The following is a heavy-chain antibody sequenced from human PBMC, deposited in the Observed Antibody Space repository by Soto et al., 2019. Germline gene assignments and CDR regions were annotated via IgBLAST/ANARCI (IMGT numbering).Heavy chain of an antibody. J-gene: IGHJ6*02. D-gene: IGHD3-22*01. V-gene: IGHV3-30*04. Sequence: SLRLSCVSSGFTFSRYSMHWVRQAPGKGLEWVSIISFDGSNKYYADSVKGRFTISRDNAKNTLLLQLNSLRAEDTAVYYCARERGRPDLRDTHYYDSSDLDYGMDVWGQGTTVTVSS. CDR3: ARERGRPDLRDTHYYDSSDLDYGMDV. CDR2: ISFDGSNK. CDR1: GFTFSRYS.